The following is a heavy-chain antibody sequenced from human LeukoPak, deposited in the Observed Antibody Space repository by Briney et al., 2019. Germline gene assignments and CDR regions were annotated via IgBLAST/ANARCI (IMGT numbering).Heavy chain of an antibody. CDR2: IYYSGNT. J-gene: IGHJ4*02. V-gene: IGHV4-59*01. CDR1: GGSISNYY. CDR3: VRENYSSGWYGIIDY. D-gene: IGHD6-19*01. Sequence: SETLSLTCTVSGGSISNYYWSWIRQPPGKGLEWMGYIYYSGNTNYNPSLKSRVTISVETSKNQFSLKLSSVTAADTAVYYCVRENYSSGWYGIIDYWGQGTLVTVSS.